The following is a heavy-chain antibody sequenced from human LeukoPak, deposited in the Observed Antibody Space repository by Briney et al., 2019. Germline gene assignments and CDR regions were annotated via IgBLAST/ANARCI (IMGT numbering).Heavy chain of an antibody. CDR3: TTGATDGAYSGTHTDY. J-gene: IGHJ4*02. V-gene: IGHV3-15*01. CDR2: IKSRADGGTT. Sequence: GGSLRLSCAASGFTFNYAWMSWVRQAPGKGLEWVVRIKSRADGGTTDYAAPVKGRFTLSRDDSKSTLYLQMNSLKTEDTAVYSCTTGATDGAYSGTHTDYWGQGTLVTVSS. CDR1: GFTFNYAW. D-gene: IGHD4/OR15-4a*01.